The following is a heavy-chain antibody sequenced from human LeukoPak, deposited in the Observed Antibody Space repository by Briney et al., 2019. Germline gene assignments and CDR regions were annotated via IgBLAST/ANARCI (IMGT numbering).Heavy chain of an antibody. D-gene: IGHD3-10*01. CDR2: MNPNSGNT. V-gene: IGHV1-8*03. CDR1: GGTFSSYD. CDR3: ARVRSLYYYGSGSYYPSYYFDY. Sequence: ASVKVSCKASGGTFSSYDINWVRQATGQGLEWMGWMNPNSGNTGYAQKFQGRVTITRNTSISTAYMELSSLRSEDTAVYYCARVRSLYYYGSGSYYPSYYFDYWGQGTLVTVSS. J-gene: IGHJ4*02.